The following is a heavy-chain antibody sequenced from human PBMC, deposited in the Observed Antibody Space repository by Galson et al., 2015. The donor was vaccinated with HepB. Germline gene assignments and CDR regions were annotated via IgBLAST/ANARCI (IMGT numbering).Heavy chain of an antibody. Sequence: SLRLSCAASGFSFSSYAMHWVRQPPGKGLEWVAHILYDGETKYYGDSVRGRFTISRDNSMQYLQMNSLRSEDTAVYFCAKDDSRTYMDVWGRGTTVIVSS. CDR3: AKDDSRTYMDV. CDR2: ILYDGETK. CDR1: GFSFSSYA. V-gene: IGHV3-30*18. J-gene: IGHJ6*03.